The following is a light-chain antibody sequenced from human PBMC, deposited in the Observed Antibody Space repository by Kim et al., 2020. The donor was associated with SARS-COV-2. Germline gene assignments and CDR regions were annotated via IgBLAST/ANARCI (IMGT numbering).Light chain of an antibody. J-gene: IGKJ2*03. Sequence: ATTGDRVTITCRASQGISSYLAWYQQKPGKAPKLLIYAASTLQSGVPSRFSGSGSGTDFTLTISCLQSEDFATYYCQQYYSYPPYSFGQGTKLEI. CDR2: AAS. CDR1: QGISSY. V-gene: IGKV1-8*01. CDR3: QQYYSYPPYS.